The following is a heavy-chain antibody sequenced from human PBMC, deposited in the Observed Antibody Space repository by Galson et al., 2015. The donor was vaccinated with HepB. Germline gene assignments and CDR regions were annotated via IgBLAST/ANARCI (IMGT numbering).Heavy chain of an antibody. V-gene: IGHV1-69*06. CDR2: IIPVFGTA. Sequence: SVKVSCKASGGTFSSYAISWVRQAPGQGLEWMGGIIPVFGTANYAQKFQGRVTITADKSTSTAYMELSSLRSEDTAVYYCADGDSSGYYSTGLYYYMDVWGKGTTVTVSS. J-gene: IGHJ6*03. CDR1: GGTFSSYA. CDR3: ADGDSSGYYSTGLYYYMDV. D-gene: IGHD3-22*01.